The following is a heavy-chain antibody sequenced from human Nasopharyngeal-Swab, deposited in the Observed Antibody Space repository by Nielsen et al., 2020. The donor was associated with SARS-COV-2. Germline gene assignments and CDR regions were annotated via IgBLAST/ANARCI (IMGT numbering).Heavy chain of an antibody. D-gene: IGHD3-3*01. V-gene: IGHV3-9*01. CDR3: AKDASIDFWSGYVAYGMDV. CDR2: ISWNSGSI. J-gene: IGHJ6*02. Sequence: SLRLSCAASGFTFDDYAMHWVRQAPGKGLEGVSGISWNSGSIGYADSVKGRFTISRDNAKNSLYLQMNSLRAEDTALYYCAKDASIDFWSGYVAYGMDVWGQGTTVTVSS. CDR1: GFTFDDYA.